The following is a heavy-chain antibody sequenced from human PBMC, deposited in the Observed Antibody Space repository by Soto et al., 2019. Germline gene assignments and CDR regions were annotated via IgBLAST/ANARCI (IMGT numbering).Heavy chain of an antibody. CDR1: GGTFSSYT. CDR3: ARDDDVIVVVTAPLAFDP. V-gene: IGHV1-69*04. CDR2: IIPILGIA. D-gene: IGHD2-2*01. Sequence: GASVKVSCKASGGTFSSYTISWVRQAPGQGLEWMGRIIPILGIANYAQKFQGRVTITADKSTSTAYMELSSLRSEDTAVYYCARDDDVIVVVTAPLAFDPCGQGTLVPVSS. J-gene: IGHJ5*02.